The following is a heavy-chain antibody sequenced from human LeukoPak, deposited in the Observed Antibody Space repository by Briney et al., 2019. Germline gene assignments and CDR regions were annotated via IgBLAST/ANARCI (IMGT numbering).Heavy chain of an antibody. CDR1: GFTFSTYG. V-gene: IGHV3-30*03. CDR3: ARAFGAVPSAWVDP. CDR2: ISYDGSTK. D-gene: IGHD3-10*01. J-gene: IGHJ5*02. Sequence: GGSLRLSCTASGFTFSTYGMHWVRQAPGKGLEWVTLISYDGSTKYYSDFVKGRFTLSRDNSKNTLYLQMNSLRAEDTAVYYCARAFGAVPSAWVDPWGQGTLVTVSS.